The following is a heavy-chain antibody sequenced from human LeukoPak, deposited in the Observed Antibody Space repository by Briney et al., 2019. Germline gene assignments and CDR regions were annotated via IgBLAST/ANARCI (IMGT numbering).Heavy chain of an antibody. CDR1: GFSFTDYP. CDR3: ASGSGVQVWSSLDY. CDR2: IRTTAEGAKYA. D-gene: IGHD3-10*01. Sequence: GGSLRLSCATSGFSFTDYPMNWVRQAPGKGLEWISNIRTTAEGAKYAYYADSVKGRVTISRDNAKNSLHLQMNNPRAEATSVYYCASGSGVQVWSSLDYWGQGTLVTVSS. J-gene: IGHJ4*02. V-gene: IGHV3-21*05.